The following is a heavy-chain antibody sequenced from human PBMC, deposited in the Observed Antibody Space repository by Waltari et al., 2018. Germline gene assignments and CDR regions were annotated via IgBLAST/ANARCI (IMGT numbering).Heavy chain of an antibody. V-gene: IGHV4-59*01. CDR2: IYYSGST. J-gene: IGHJ4*02. D-gene: IGHD3-10*01. CDR3: ARQNPYYYGSGSRRRTYYFDY. Sequence: QVQLQESGPGLVKPSETLSLTCTVSGGSISSYYWSWIRQPPGTGLGWIGYIYYSGSTNYNPSLKSRVTISVDTSKNQFSLKLSSVTAADTAVYYCARQNPYYYGSGSRRRTYYFDYWGQGTLVTVSS. CDR1: GGSISSYY.